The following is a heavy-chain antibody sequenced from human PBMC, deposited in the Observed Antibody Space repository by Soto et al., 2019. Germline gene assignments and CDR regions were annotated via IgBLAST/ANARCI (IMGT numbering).Heavy chain of an antibody. J-gene: IGHJ4*02. CDR3: ARGRYGDY. CDR1: GYPFTSYG. CDR2: ISAHNGNT. V-gene: IGHV1-18*01. D-gene: IGHD1-1*01. Sequence: QVHLGQSGAGVKKPGASVKVSCKASGYPFTSYGITWVRQAPGQGLEWMGWISAHNGNTDYAQKLQGRVIVTRDTSTSTAYMELRSLRSDDTAVYYCARGRYGDYWGQGALVTVSS.